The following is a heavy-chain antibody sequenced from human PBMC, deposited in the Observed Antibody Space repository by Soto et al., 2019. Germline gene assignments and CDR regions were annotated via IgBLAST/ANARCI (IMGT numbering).Heavy chain of an antibody. Sequence: KTSETLSLTCAVSGDSISSYSWNWIRQTAGRGLEWIGRVSPSGHTQYRSSFETRVTISVDMSTNQFFLELRYVTAADTAVYYCARESGENWSYEAYWGQGTQVTVYS. CDR3: ARESGENWSYEAY. CDR2: VSPSGHT. J-gene: IGHJ4*02. CDR1: GDSISSYS. V-gene: IGHV4-4*07. D-gene: IGHD1-7*01.